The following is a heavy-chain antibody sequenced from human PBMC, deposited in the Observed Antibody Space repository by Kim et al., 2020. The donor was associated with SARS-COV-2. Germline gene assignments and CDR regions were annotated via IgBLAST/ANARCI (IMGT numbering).Heavy chain of an antibody. Sequence: SETLSLTCAVSGGSISSSNWWSWVRQPPGKGLEWIGEIYHSGSTNYNPSLKSRVTISVDKSKNQFSLKLSSVTAADTAVYYCARIGYSSSWYDYYYYYGMDVWGQGTPVTVSS. V-gene: IGHV4-4*02. CDR2: IYHSGST. CDR3: ARIGYSSSWYDYYYYYGMDV. D-gene: IGHD6-13*01. J-gene: IGHJ6*02. CDR1: GGSISSSNW.